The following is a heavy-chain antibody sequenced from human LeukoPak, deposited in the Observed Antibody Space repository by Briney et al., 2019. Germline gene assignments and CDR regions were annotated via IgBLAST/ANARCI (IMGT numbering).Heavy chain of an antibody. J-gene: IGHJ6*02. Sequence: ASVKVSCKASGYTFTSYGISWVRQAPGQGLEWMGWISAYNGNTNYAQKLQGRVTMTTDTSTSTAYMELRSLRSDDTAVYYCARDLNSRWELLRGYYYYGMDVWGQGTTVTVSS. CDR3: ARDLNSRWELLRGYYYYGMDV. V-gene: IGHV1-18*01. CDR1: GYTFTSYG. D-gene: IGHD1-26*01. CDR2: ISAYNGNT.